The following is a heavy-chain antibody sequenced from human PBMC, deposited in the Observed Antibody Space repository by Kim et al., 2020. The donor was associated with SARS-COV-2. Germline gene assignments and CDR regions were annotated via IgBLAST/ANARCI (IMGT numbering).Heavy chain of an antibody. J-gene: IGHJ5*02. V-gene: IGHV1-2*02. CDR1: GYTFTGYY. CDR3: ARGGITMVRGGKNWFAP. Sequence: ASVKVSCKASGYTFTGYYMHWVRQAPGQGLEWMGWINPNSGGTNYAQKFQGRVTMTRDTSISTAYMELSRLRSDDTAVYYCARGGITMVRGGKNWFAPWGQGTLVTVSS. D-gene: IGHD3-10*01. CDR2: INPNSGGT.